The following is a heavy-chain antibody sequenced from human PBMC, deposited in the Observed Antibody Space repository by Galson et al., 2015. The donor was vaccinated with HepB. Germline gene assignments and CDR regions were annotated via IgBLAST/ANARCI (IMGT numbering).Heavy chain of an antibody. CDR2: ISYDGNNK. CDR3: ARDQGRGWLLRGVTDY. J-gene: IGHJ4*02. D-gene: IGHD2-15*01. Sequence: SLRLSCAASGFTFSSYPMHWVRQAPGKGLEWVAIISYDGNNKYYADSVKGRFTISRDNSKNTLYLQMNSLRAEDTAVYYCARDQGRGWLLRGVTDYWGQGTLVTVSS. V-gene: IGHV3-30*04. CDR1: GFTFSSYP.